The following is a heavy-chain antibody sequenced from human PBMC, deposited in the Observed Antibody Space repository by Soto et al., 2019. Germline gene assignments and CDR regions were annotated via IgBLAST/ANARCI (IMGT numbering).Heavy chain of an antibody. V-gene: IGHV3-23*01. J-gene: IGHJ4*02. CDR1: GFTFSIFA. D-gene: IGHD7-27*01. CDR2: ISGSGGST. Sequence: GGSLRLSCAASGFTFSIFAMSWVRRSPGKGLEWVSTISGSGGSTYYADAVKGRFTISRDNSMGTLYLQMKSLRVEDTAIYYCAKEVSLGSTVDLGYWGQGALVTVSS. CDR3: AKEVSLGSTVDLGY.